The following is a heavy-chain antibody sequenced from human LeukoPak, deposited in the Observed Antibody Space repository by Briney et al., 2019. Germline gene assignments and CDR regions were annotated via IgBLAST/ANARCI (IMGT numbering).Heavy chain of an antibody. D-gene: IGHD4-17*01. CDR2: INSDGSST. V-gene: IGHV3-74*01. J-gene: IGHJ4*02. Sequence: GGSLRLSCAASGFTFSSYWMHWVRQAPGKGLVWVSRINSDGSSTTYADSVKGRVTISRDNAKNTLYLQMNSLRVEDTAIYYCSRSTVSLVDWGQGTRVTVSS. CDR1: GFTFSSYW. CDR3: SRSTVSLVD.